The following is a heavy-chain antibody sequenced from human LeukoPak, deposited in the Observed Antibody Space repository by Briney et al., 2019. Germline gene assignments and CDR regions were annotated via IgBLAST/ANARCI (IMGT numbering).Heavy chain of an antibody. CDR2: ISSSSSYI. CDR3: ARVSILIVPYYAFDI. J-gene: IGHJ3*02. Sequence: GGSLRLSCAASGFTFSSYSMNWVRQAPGKGLEWVSLISSSSSYIYYVDSVKGRFTISRDNAKNSLYLQMNSLRAEDTAVYYCARVSILIVPYYAFDIWGQGTMVTVSS. V-gene: IGHV3-21*01. CDR1: GFTFSSYS. D-gene: IGHD2/OR15-2a*01.